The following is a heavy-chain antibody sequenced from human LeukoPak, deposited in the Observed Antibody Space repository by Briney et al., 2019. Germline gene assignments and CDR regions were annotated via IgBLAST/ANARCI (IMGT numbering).Heavy chain of an antibody. CDR1: GGSISSHY. CDR3: ARASQCCTNGVCYSNWFDP. J-gene: IGHJ5*02. D-gene: IGHD2-8*01. Sequence: SETLSLTCTVSGGSISSHYWSWIRQPPGKGLEWIGYIYYSGSTNYNPSLKSRVTISVDTSKNQFSLKLSSVTAADTAVYYCARASQCCTNGVCYSNWFDPWGQGTLVTVSS. CDR2: IYYSGST. V-gene: IGHV4-59*11.